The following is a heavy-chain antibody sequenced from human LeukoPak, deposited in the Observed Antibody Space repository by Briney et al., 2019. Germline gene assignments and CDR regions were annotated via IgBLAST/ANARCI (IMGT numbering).Heavy chain of an antibody. J-gene: IGHJ4*02. CDR1: GFTFNSFF. CDR3: VRDLGHSRQYFEY. D-gene: IGHD7-27*01. CDR2: ISQDGSET. V-gene: IGHV3-7*01. Sequence: PGGSLRLSCAASGFTFNSFFLNWVRLTPGRELEWLACISQDGSETFYMDSVRGRFTISGDNTKNSLYLQMDSLRAEDTAVYFCVRDLGHSRQYFEYWGQGALVNVSS.